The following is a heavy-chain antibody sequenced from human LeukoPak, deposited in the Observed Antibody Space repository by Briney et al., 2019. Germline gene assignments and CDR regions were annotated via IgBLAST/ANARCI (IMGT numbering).Heavy chain of an antibody. J-gene: IGHJ4*02. V-gene: IGHV4-61*02. Sequence: SETLSLTCTVSGGSISSGNYYYSWIRQPAGKGLEWIGRIYTSGSTNYNPSLKSRVTISVDTSKNQFSLKLSSVTAADTAVYYCARSYYYDSSGYYDGYWGQGTLVTVSS. CDR1: GGSISSGNYY. D-gene: IGHD3-22*01. CDR2: IYTSGST. CDR3: ARSYYYDSSGYYDGY.